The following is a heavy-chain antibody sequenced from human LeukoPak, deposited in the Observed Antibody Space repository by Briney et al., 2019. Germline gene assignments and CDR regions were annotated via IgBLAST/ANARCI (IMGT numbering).Heavy chain of an antibody. D-gene: IGHD6-13*01. V-gene: IGHV1-2*02. CDR3: AKNTRSWYYFDY. J-gene: IGHJ4*02. Sequence: ASVKVSCKASGYTFTGYYIHWVRQAPGQGLEWMGWINPNSGGTNYAQKFQGRVTMTRDTSISTAYMELSTLRSDDTAVYYCAKNTRSWYYFDYWGQGTLVTVSS. CDR1: GYTFTGYY. CDR2: INPNSGGT.